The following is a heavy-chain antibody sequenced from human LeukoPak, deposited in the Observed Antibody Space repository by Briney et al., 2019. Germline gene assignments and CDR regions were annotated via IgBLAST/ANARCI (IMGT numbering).Heavy chain of an antibody. CDR2: IYYSGST. J-gene: IGHJ4*02. CDR3: ARSHLGDGSSWWRRLFDY. D-gene: IGHD6-13*01. V-gene: IGHV4-59*01. Sequence: SETLSLTCSVSGGSISSYYWSWIRQPPGKGLEWIGYIYYSGSTNYNPSLKSRVTISVDTSKNQFSLKLSSVTAADTAVYYCARSHLGDGSSWWRRLFDYWGQGTLVTVSS. CDR1: GGSISSYY.